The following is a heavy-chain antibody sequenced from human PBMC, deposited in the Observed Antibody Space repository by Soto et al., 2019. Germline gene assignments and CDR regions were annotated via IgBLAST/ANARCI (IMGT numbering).Heavy chain of an antibody. V-gene: IGHV3-30*18. CDR3: AKSRWVFEGIAVAPVDY. CDR2: ISYDGSNK. CDR1: GFTFSSYG. D-gene: IGHD6-19*01. J-gene: IGHJ4*02. Sequence: PGGSLRLSCAASGFTFSSYGMHWVRQAPGKGLEWVAVISYDGSNKYYADSVKGRFTISRNNSKNTLYLQMNSLRAEDTAVYYCAKSRWVFEGIAVAPVDYWGQGTLVIVSS.